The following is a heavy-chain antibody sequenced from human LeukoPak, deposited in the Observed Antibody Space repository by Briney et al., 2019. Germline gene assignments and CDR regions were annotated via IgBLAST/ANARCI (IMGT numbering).Heavy chain of an antibody. CDR1: GFTFSSYA. CDR3: AKTLLLWFGEFSYFDY. Sequence: GGSLRLSCAASGFTFSSYAMNWVRQAPGKGLEWVSGISGSGDGRYYTDSVKGRFTISRDISRTTVYLQMNSLTVEDTAVYYCAKTLLLWFGEFSYFDYWGQGTLVTVSS. CDR2: ISGSGDGR. V-gene: IGHV3-23*01. D-gene: IGHD3-10*01. J-gene: IGHJ4*02.